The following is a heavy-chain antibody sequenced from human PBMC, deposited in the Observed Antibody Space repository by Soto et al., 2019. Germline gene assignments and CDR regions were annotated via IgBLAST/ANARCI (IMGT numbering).Heavy chain of an antibody. CDR1: GGSFTSNNW. V-gene: IGHV4-4*02. CDR2: IYRTGST. J-gene: IGHJ4*02. CDR3: ASRDPGTSVDY. Sequence: QVQLQESGPGLVKPSGTLSLTRAVSGGSFTSNNWWTWVRQPPGQGLEWIGEIYRTGSTNYNPSLKSRVTILLDKSENQFSLKVTSLTAADTAVYYCASRDPGTSVDYWGQGTLVTVSS. D-gene: IGHD1-7*01.